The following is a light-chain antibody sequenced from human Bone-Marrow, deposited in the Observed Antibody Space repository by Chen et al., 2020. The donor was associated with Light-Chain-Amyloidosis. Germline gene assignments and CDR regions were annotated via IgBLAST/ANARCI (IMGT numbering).Light chain of an antibody. CDR3: QVWDRSSDRPV. Sequence: SYVLTQPSSVSVAPGQTATIACGRNNIGSTSVHWYQQTPGQAPLLVVYDESDRPSGIPERWSGSNSENTATLTISRVEAGDEADYYCQVWDRSSDRPVFGGGTKLTVL. J-gene: IGLJ3*02. V-gene: IGLV3-21*02. CDR2: DES. CDR1: NIGSTS.